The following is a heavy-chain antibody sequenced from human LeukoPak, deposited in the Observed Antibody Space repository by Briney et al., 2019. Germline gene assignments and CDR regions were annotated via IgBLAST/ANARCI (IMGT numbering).Heavy chain of an antibody. CDR1: GYTFTSYG. D-gene: IGHD3-22*01. V-gene: IGHV1-18*01. CDR2: ISSDNGNT. Sequence: ASVKVSCKASGYTFTSYGISWVRQAPGQGLEWMGWISSDNGNTNYAQKFQGRVTMTTDTSTGTAYMELRSLRSDDTAVYYCARGVVITRIVVLYAFDIWGQGTMVTVSS. J-gene: IGHJ3*02. CDR3: ARGVVITRIVVLYAFDI.